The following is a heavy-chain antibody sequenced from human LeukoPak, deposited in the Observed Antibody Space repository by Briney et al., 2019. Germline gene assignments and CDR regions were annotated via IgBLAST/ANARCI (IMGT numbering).Heavy chain of an antibody. Sequence: GASVKVSCKVSGYTLTELSMHWVRQAPGKGLEWMGGFDPEDGETIYAQEFQGRVTMTEDTSTDTAYMELSSLRSEDTAVYYCATGPPRGDFWSGYDYWGQGTLVTVSS. CDR2: FDPEDGET. J-gene: IGHJ4*02. CDR1: GYTLTELS. V-gene: IGHV1-24*01. CDR3: ATGPPRGDFWSGYDY. D-gene: IGHD3-3*01.